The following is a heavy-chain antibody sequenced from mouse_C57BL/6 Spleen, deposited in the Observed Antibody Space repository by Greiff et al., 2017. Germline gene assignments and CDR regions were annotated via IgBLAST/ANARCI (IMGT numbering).Heavy chain of an antibody. CDR3: ARNYGSSYLYYLDY. CDR2: INPNNGGT. V-gene: IGHV1-26*01. CDR1: GYTFTDYY. D-gene: IGHD1-1*01. J-gene: IGHJ2*01. Sequence: EVQLQQSGPELVKPGASVKISCKASGYTFTDYYMNWVKQSPGKSLEWIGDINPNNGGTSYNQKFKGKATLTVDKSSSTAYMELRSLTSEDSAVYYCARNYGSSYLYYLDYWGQGTTLTVSS.